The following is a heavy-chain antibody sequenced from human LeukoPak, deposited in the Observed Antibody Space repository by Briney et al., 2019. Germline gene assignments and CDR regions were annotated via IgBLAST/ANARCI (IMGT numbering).Heavy chain of an antibody. CDR3: ARDSSGGGYNPYFLDY. V-gene: IGHV1-69*01. Sequence: VASVKVSCKASGGTFSSYAISWVRQAPGQGLEWMGGIIPIFGTANYAQKFQGRVTITADESTSTAYMELSSLRSEDTAVYYCARDSSGGGYNPYFLDYWGQGTLVTVSS. J-gene: IGHJ4*02. CDR2: IIPIFGTA. CDR1: GGTFSSYA. D-gene: IGHD5-24*01.